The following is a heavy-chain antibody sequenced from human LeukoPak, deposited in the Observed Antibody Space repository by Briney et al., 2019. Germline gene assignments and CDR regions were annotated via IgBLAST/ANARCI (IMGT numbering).Heavy chain of an antibody. CDR3: ARIGAEYRTTYYDFWSGYLGSENWFDP. CDR1: GYTFTSYA. V-gene: IGHV7-4-1*02. D-gene: IGHD3-3*01. CDR2: INTNTGNP. Sequence: GASVKVSCKASGYTFTSYAMNWVRQAPGQGLEWMGWINTNTGNPTYAQGFTGRFVFSLDTSVSTAYLQISSLKAEDTAVYYCARIGAEYRTTYYDFWSGYLGSENWFDPWGQGTLVTVSS. J-gene: IGHJ5*02.